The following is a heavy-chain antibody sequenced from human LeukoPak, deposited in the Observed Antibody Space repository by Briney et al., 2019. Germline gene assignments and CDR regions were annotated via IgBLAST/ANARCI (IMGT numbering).Heavy chain of an antibody. CDR3: AKEYLAYYDSSGYYRADAFDI. D-gene: IGHD3-22*01. CDR1: GFTFCTYS. V-gene: IGHV3-21*04. Sequence: GGSLRLSCAASGFTFCTYSMNWVRQAPGKGLEWVSSISSRNNYIYYADSVKGRFTISRDNSKNTLYLQMNSLRAEDTAVYYCAKEYLAYYDSSGYYRADAFDIWGQGTMVTVSS. CDR2: ISSRNNYI. J-gene: IGHJ3*02.